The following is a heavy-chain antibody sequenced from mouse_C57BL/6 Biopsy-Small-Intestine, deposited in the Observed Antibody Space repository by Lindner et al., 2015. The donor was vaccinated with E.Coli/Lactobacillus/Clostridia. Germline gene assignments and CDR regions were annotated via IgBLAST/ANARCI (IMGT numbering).Heavy chain of an antibody. V-gene: IGHV5-17*01. J-gene: IGHJ2*01. Sequence: VQLQESGGGLVKPGGSRKLSCAASGFTFSDYGMHWVRQAPEKGLEWVAYISSGSSTIYYADTVKGRFTISRDNAKNTLFLQMTSLRSEDTAKYYCARPGPLYYGYFDYWGQGTTLTVSS. CDR1: GFTFSDYG. CDR2: ISSGSSTI. D-gene: IGHD2-1*01. CDR3: ARPGPLYYGYFDY.